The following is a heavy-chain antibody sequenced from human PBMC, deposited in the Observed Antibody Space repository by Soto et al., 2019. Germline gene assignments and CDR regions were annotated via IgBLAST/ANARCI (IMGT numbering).Heavy chain of an antibody. CDR1: GTSISSYY. Sequence: PSETLSLTCTVSGTSISSYYWSWIRQPAGKGLEWIGYIYDSGSTYYNPSLKSRVSLSVDTSKNQFSLNLTSVTAADTAMYYCARSSRSYFDYWGQGTLVTVSS. J-gene: IGHJ4*02. V-gene: IGHV4-59*06. CDR2: IYDSGST. CDR3: ARSSRSYFDY.